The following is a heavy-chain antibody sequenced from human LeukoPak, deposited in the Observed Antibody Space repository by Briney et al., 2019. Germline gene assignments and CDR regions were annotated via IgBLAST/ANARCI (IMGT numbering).Heavy chain of an antibody. Sequence: GGSLRLSCAASRFTFSNYWMYWVRQAPGKGLVWVSHINSDGSSTSYADSVKGRFTISRDNAKNTLYLQMNSLRAEDTAVYYCAAVVPAGTNFDYWGPGTLVTVSS. D-gene: IGHD2-21*02. CDR1: RFTFSNYW. J-gene: IGHJ4*02. V-gene: IGHV3-74*01. CDR3: AAVVPAGTNFDY. CDR2: INSDGSST.